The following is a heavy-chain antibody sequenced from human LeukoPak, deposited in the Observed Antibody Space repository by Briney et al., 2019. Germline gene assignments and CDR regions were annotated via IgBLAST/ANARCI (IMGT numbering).Heavy chain of an antibody. CDR3: ATQLPFYLDF. CDR2: IYHSGIT. CDR1: GFTVSSNY. Sequence: PGGSLRLSCAASGFTVSSNYMSWVRQPPGKGLEWIGEIYHSGITNYNPSLKSRVTISVDKSKNQFSLKLSSVTAADTAIYYCATQLPFYLDFWGQGTLVTVSS. V-gene: IGHV4-4*02. J-gene: IGHJ4*02. D-gene: IGHD1-1*01.